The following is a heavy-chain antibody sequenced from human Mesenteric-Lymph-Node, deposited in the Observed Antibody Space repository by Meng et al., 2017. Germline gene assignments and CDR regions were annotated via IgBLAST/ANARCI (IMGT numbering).Heavy chain of an antibody. J-gene: IGHJ4*02. V-gene: IGHV4-38-2*01. CDR3: ARGGVLWHSSN. CDR1: GYSISSGYF. D-gene: IGHD1-26*01. CDR2: IYYSGST. Sequence: SETLSLTCAVSGYSISSGYFWGWIRQPPGKGLEWIGTIYYSGSTYCKSSLKSRVTISLDSSKNQFSLKLSSMTAADTAVYYCARGGVLWHSSNWGQGTLVTVSS.